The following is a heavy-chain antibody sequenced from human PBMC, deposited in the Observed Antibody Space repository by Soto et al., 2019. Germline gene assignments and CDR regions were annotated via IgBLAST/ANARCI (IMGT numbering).Heavy chain of an antibody. D-gene: IGHD2-21*02. V-gene: IGHV1-3*01. J-gene: IGHJ4*02. Sequence: GASVKVSCKASGYTFTSYAMHWVRQAPGQRLEWMGWINAGNGNTKYSQKFQGRVTITRDTSASTAYMELSSLRSEDTAVYYCARDLSVVVTANPAYYFDYWGQGTLVTVSS. CDR2: INAGNGNT. CDR3: ARDLSVVVTANPAYYFDY. CDR1: GYTFTSYA.